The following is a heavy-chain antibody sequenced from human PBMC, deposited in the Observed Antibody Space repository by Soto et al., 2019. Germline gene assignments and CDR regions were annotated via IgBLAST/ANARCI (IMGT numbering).Heavy chain of an antibody. Sequence: ASVKVSCKASGYTFTSYGISWVRQAPGQGLEWMGWISAYNGNTNYAQKLQGRVTMTTDTSTSTAYMELRSLRSDDTAVYYCARDDYYDSSGYPGDYWGQGTLVT. V-gene: IGHV1-18*01. J-gene: IGHJ4*02. D-gene: IGHD3-22*01. CDR2: ISAYNGNT. CDR3: ARDDYYDSSGYPGDY. CDR1: GYTFTSYG.